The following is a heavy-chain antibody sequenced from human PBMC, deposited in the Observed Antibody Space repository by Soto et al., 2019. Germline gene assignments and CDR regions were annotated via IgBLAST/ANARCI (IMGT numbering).Heavy chain of an antibody. V-gene: IGHV3-30*03. Sequence: GGSLRLSCAASGFTFTSYGMHWVRQAPGKGLEWMALILHDGSAEYYADSVKGRFTISRDNSKNTLYLQMNSLRAEDTAVYYCARSRDGYSFYFYYGMDGWGQGTTVTV. CDR2: ILHDGSAE. D-gene: IGHD4-4*01. CDR1: GFTFTSYG. CDR3: ARSRDGYSFYFYYGMDG. J-gene: IGHJ6*02.